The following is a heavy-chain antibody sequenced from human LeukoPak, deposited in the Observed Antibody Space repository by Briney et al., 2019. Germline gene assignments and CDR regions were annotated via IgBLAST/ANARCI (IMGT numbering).Heavy chain of an antibody. J-gene: IGHJ3*02. D-gene: IGHD4-17*01. V-gene: IGHV4-59*12. CDR1: GGSISNYY. CDR2: IYYTGST. CDR3: AGMTTVTKDAFDI. Sequence: ASETLSLTCTVSGGSISNYYWNWIRQPPGKGLEWIGYIYYTGSTNYNPSLKSRVTISVDTSKNQFSLKLSSVTAADTAVYYCAGMTTVTKDAFDIWGQGTMVTVSS.